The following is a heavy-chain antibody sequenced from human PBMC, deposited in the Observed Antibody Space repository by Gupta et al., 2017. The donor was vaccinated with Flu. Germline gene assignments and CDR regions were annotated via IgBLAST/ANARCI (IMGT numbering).Heavy chain of an antibody. CDR3: AIGTPFDD. V-gene: IGHV4-39*01. J-gene: IGHJ4*02. Sequence: QLQLQESGPGLVKPSETLSLTCTVSGGSISSSSYYWGWIRQPPGKGMEWIGSIYYRGSTDYNPSLKSRVTISVDTSKNQFSVKLSSVTAADTAGYYVAIGTPFDDWGQGTMVTVSS. CDR1: GGSISSSSYY. CDR2: IYYRGST.